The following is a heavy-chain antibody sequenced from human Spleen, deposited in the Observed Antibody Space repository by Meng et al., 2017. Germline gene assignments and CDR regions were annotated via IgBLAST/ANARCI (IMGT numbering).Heavy chain of an antibody. CDR3: ARGSGRSSYFDY. J-gene: IGHJ4*02. CDR1: GGSISSYY. Sequence: SETLSLTCTVSGGSISSYYWSWIRQPPGKGLEWIGYIYYSGSTNYNPSLKSRVTISVDTSKNQFSLKLSSVTAADTAVYYCARGSGRSSYFDYWGQGTLVTVSS. V-gene: IGHV4-59*01. CDR2: IYYSGST.